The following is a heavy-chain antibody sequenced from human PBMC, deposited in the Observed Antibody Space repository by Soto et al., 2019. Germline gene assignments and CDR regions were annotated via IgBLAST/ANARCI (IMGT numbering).Heavy chain of an antibody. CDR3: ARQDIVLMVYANDY. Sequence: PEETLSLTCTVSGGSISSSSYYWGWIRQPPGKGLEWIGSIYYSGSTYYNPSLKSRVTISVDTSKNQFSLKLSSVTAADTAVYYCARQDIVLMVYANDYWGQGTLVTVSS. CDR1: GGSISSSSYY. J-gene: IGHJ4*02. D-gene: IGHD2-8*01. V-gene: IGHV4-39*01. CDR2: IYYSGST.